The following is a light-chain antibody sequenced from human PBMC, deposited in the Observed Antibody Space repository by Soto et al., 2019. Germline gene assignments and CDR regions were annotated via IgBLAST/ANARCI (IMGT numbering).Light chain of an antibody. V-gene: IGKV3-20*01. CDR3: QQYRSSPLT. Sequence: EIVLTQSPCTLSLSPGERATLSCRASQSVSSSYLAWYHQKPGQAPRLLIYGASSRATGIPDRFSGSGYGTDFTLTISRLEPEDFAVYYCQQYRSSPLTFGQGTKVEIK. CDR2: GAS. J-gene: IGKJ1*01. CDR1: QSVSSSY.